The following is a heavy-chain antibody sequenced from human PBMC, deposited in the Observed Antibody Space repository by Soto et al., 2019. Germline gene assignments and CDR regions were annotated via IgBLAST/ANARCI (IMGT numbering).Heavy chain of an antibody. Sequence: QLQLQESGSGLVKPSQTLSLTCAVSGASVSSGLYAWAWIRQPAGKGLEWIGYSYDDGNTNYNPAFKSRVTLSVDRSQNQFSLKLNSVNAADTAVYFWARGSLSSFKWVDPWGQGTLVTGSS. CDR2: SYDDGNT. V-gene: IGHV4-30-2*01. CDR3: ARGSLSSFKWVDP. CDR1: GASVSSGLYA. D-gene: IGHD3-10*01. J-gene: IGHJ5*02.